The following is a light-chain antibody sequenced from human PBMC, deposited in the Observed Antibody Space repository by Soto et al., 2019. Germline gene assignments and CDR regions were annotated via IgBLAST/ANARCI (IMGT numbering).Light chain of an antibody. CDR1: QSISSW. V-gene: IGKV1-5*03. J-gene: IGKJ4*01. Sequence: DIQMTHSPSTLSASVLYIVTITFRSSQSISSWLAWYQQKPGKAPKLLIYKASGLESGVPSRFSGSGSGTDFTLTISSLQPDDFATYYCQQYNSYSPLNFGGGTKVDIK. CDR3: QQYNSYSPLN. CDR2: KAS.